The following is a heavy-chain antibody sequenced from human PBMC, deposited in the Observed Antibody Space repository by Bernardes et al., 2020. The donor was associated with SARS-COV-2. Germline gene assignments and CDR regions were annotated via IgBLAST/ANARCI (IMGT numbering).Heavy chain of an antibody. CDR1: GGSLSGYY. J-gene: IGHJ2*01. CDR3: ARAVWGMWYFDL. Sequence: SETLSLSCAVYGGSLSGYYWNWIRQPPGKGLEWIGEINYSGTTNYNPSRKSRVTISVDTSKNQFSLKLSSVTAADTAVYYCARAVWGMWYFDLWGRGTLVTVSS. CDR2: INYSGTT. D-gene: IGHD3-16*01. V-gene: IGHV4-34*01.